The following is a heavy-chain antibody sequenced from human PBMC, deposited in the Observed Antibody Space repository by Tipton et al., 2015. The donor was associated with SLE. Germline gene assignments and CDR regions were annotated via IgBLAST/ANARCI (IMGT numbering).Heavy chain of an antibody. CDR2: INPKSGGT. CDR1: GYTLTGYF. D-gene: IGHD3-16*01. V-gene: IGHV1-2*06. CDR3: AEAGGYDTFDI. J-gene: IGHJ3*02. Sequence: QLVQSGAEVKSPGASVKVSCKASGYTLTGYFLHWVRQAPGQGLEWMGRINPKSGGTSLAQKFQGRVTMTRDTSTNTVHMEVSSLRSEDTAVYYCAEAGGYDTFDIWGQGTMVTVSS.